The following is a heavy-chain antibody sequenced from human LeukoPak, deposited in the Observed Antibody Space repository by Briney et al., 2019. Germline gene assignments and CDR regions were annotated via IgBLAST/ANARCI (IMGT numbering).Heavy chain of an antibody. CDR1: GFTFSSYA. CDR3: AKGGRDGYISYFDY. V-gene: IGHV3-23*01. D-gene: IGHD5-24*01. J-gene: IGHJ4*02. Sequence: VGSLRLSCAASGFTFSSYAMSCVRQAPGKGLEWVSDISGSGGSTYYADSVKGRFTISRDNSKNTLYLQMNSLRAEDTAVYYCAKGGRDGYISYFDYWGQGTLVTVSS. CDR2: ISGSGGST.